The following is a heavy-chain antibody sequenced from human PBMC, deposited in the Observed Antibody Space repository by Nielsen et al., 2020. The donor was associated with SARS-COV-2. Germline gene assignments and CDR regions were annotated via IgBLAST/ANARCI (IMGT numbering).Heavy chain of an antibody. V-gene: IGHV1-3*01. CDR1: GYTFSTSY. D-gene: IGHD5-12*01. Sequence: ASVKVSCKASGYTFSTSYMHWVRQAPGQRLEWMGWMSAADGRTTYSQKFQGRVTTTRDTSATTVYLELSSLTSEDTAVYYCSRDSISGYETDHWGQGTLVTVSS. CDR3: SRDSISGYETDH. J-gene: IGHJ4*02. CDR2: MSAADGRT.